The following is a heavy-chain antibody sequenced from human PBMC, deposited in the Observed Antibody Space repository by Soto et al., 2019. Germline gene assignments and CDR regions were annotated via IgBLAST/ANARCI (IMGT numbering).Heavy chain of an antibody. J-gene: IGHJ5*02. V-gene: IGHV4-59*01. Sequence: PSETLSLTCTVSGGSISSYYWSWIRQPPGKGLEWIGYIYYSGSTNYNPSLKGRVTISVDTSKNQFSLKLSSVTAADTAVYYCARGRSRFWSTDNNWFDPWGQGTLFTVSS. CDR3: ARGRSRFWSTDNNWFDP. CDR2: IYYSGST. CDR1: GGSISSYY. D-gene: IGHD3-3*01.